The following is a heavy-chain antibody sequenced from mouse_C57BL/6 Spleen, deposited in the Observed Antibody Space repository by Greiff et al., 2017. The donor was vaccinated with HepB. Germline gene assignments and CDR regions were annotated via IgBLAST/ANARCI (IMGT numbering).Heavy chain of an antibody. Sequence: QVQLQQSGAELVRPGASVKLSCKASGYTFTDYYINWVKQRPGQGLEWIARIYPGSGNTYYNEKFKGKATLTAEKSSSTAYMQLSSLTSEDSAVYFCARWCYYGSSYCYYAMDYWGQGTSVTVSS. CDR2: IYPGSGNT. CDR3: ARWCYYGSSYCYYAMDY. J-gene: IGHJ4*01. V-gene: IGHV1-76*01. D-gene: IGHD1-1*01. CDR1: GYTFTDYY.